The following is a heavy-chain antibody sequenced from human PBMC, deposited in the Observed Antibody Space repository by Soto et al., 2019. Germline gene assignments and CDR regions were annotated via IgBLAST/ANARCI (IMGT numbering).Heavy chain of an antibody. CDR1: GFTFSSYA. V-gene: IGHV3-23*01. Sequence: GGSLRLSCAASGFTFSSYAMSWVRQPPGKGLEWVSAISGSGGSTYYADSVKGRFTISRDNSKNTLYLQMNSLRAEDTAVYYCAKGKGWVVVDNAFDYWGQGTLVTVSS. CDR3: AKGKGWVVVDNAFDY. J-gene: IGHJ4*02. CDR2: ISGSGGST. D-gene: IGHD3-22*01.